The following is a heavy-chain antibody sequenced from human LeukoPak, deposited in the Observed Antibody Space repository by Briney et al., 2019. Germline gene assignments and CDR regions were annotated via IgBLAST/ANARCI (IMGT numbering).Heavy chain of an antibody. J-gene: IGHJ4*02. CDR1: GFTFSDHY. CDR3: ARGSLRGRGWLPFDC. CDR2: SRNKGNSYTT. Sequence: GGSLRLSCAASGFTFSDHYMDWVRQAPGKGLEWVGRSRNKGNSYTTEYAASVKGRFTISRDDSKSSLYLQMNSLKTEDTAVYYCARGSLRGRGWLPFDCWGQGTLVTASS. V-gene: IGHV3-72*01. D-gene: IGHD6-19*01.